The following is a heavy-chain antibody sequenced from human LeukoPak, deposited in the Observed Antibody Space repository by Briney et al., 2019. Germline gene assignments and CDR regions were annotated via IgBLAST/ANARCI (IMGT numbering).Heavy chain of an antibody. V-gene: IGHV4-59*01. D-gene: IGHD3-16*01. J-gene: IGHJ6*03. CDR3: ARANLARYMDV. CDR1: GGSISSYY. CDR2: IYYSGST. Sequence: SETLPLTCTISGGSISSYYWSWIRQPPGKGLEWIGYIYYSGSTNYNPSLKSRVTISVDTSKNQFSLKLSSVTAADTAVYYCARANLARYMDVWGKGTTVTVSS.